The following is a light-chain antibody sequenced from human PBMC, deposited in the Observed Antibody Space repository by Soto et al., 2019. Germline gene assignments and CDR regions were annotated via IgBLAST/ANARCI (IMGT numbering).Light chain of an antibody. CDR1: QNISTY. CDR3: QQTYTSLWT. V-gene: IGKV1-39*01. Sequence: DIQMTQSPSSLSASVGDRVTITCRASQNISTYLNWYQQRPGEAPTLLIYVTSHLQSGVPSRFSAIGSGTDFALITSSLQPEDFATYYCQQTYTSLWTFGQGTSVEIK. J-gene: IGKJ1*01. CDR2: VTS.